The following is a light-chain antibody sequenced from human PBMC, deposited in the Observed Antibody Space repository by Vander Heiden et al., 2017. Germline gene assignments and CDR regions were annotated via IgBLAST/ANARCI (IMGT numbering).Light chain of an antibody. V-gene: IGLV1-44*01. CDR3: AAWDDSLNVHYV. J-gene: IGLJ1*01. Sequence: QSVLTQPSSASGSPGPSVTSCCSGSSSNIGSNTVNWYQQLPGTAPKLLIYTNNQRPSGVPDRFSGSKSGTSASLAISGLQSEDEADYYCAAWDDSLNVHYVFGTGTKVTVL. CDR2: TNN. CDR1: SSNIGSNT.